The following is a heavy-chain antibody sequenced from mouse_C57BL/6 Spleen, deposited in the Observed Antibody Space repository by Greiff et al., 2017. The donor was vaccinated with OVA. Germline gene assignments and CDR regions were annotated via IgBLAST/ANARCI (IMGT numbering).Heavy chain of an antibody. Sequence: VQLQESGPELVKPGASVKISCKASGYSFTSYYIHWVKQRPGQGLEWIGWIYPGSGNTKYNEKFKGKATLTADTSSSTAYMQLSSLTSEDSAVYYCARGYDYGGYAMDYWGQGTSVTVSS. J-gene: IGHJ4*01. CDR3: ARGYDYGGYAMDY. V-gene: IGHV1-66*01. CDR2: IYPGSGNT. CDR1: GYSFTSYY. D-gene: IGHD2-4*01.